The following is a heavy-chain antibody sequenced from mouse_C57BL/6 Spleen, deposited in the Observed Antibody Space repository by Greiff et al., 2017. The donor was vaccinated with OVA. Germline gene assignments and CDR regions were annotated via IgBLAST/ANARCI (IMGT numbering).Heavy chain of an antibody. J-gene: IGHJ4*01. Sequence: VQLQQPGAELVMPGASVKLSCKASGYTFTSYWMHWVKQRPGQDLEWIGEIDPSDSYTNYNQKFKGKSTLAVDKSSSTAYMQLSSLTSEDSAVYYCARATMITSTSYYYAMDYWGQGTSVTVSS. D-gene: IGHD2-4*01. V-gene: IGHV1-69*01. CDR3: ARATMITSTSYYYAMDY. CDR1: GYTFTSYW. CDR2: IDPSDSYT.